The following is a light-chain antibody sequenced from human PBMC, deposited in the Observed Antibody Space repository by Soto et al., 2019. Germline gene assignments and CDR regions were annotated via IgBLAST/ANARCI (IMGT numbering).Light chain of an antibody. Sequence: QSALTQPASVSGSPGQSITISCTGTSSDVGGYNYVSWYQQHPGKAPKLMIYDVSNRPSGVSNRFSGSKSGNTASLTISGLQAEDEADYYYSSYTSSSTYVVFGRGTKLTV. CDR1: SSDVGGYNY. CDR3: SSYTSSSTYVV. CDR2: DVS. J-gene: IGLJ2*01. V-gene: IGLV2-14*01.